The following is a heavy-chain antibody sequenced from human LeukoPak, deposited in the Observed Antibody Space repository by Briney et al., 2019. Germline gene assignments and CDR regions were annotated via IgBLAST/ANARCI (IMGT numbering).Heavy chain of an antibody. CDR2: IYYSGST. CDR3: ARDSQPVYSSGWYDY. V-gene: IGHV4-59*01. D-gene: IGHD6-19*01. Sequence: PSETLSLTCTVSGGSISSYYWSWIRQPPGKGLEWIGYIYYSGSTNYNPSLRSRVTISVDTSKNQFSLKLSSVTAADTAVYYCARDSQPVYSSGWYDYWGQGTLVTVSS. CDR1: GGSISSYY. J-gene: IGHJ4*02.